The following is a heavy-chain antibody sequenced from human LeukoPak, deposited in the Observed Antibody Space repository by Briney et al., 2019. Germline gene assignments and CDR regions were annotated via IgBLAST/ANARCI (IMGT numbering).Heavy chain of an antibody. Sequence: GGSLRLSCAASGFTFSNYAMNWVRQAPGKGLEWVSGISGSGNSVYYADSVKGRFTISRDNSLNTLYLQMNSLRAEDTAIYYCAKVRYVGYYFNYWGQGTLVTVSP. CDR2: ISGSGNSV. V-gene: IGHV3-23*01. D-gene: IGHD3-9*01. CDR3: AKVRYVGYYFNY. J-gene: IGHJ4*02. CDR1: GFTFSNYA.